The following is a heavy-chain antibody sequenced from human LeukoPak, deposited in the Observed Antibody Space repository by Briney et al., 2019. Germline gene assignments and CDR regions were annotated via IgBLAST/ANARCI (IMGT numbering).Heavy chain of an antibody. Sequence: ASVKVSCRASGGTFGSYAISWVRQAPGQGLEGMGGISPILGTANYAQKFQGRVTITTDESTSTAYMELSSLRSEDTAVYYCARGTRCSSTSCFFPDYYYMDVWGKGTTVTVSS. D-gene: IGHD2-2*01. CDR3: ARGTRCSSTSCFFPDYYYMDV. CDR1: GGTFGSYA. CDR2: ISPILGTA. V-gene: IGHV1-69*05. J-gene: IGHJ6*03.